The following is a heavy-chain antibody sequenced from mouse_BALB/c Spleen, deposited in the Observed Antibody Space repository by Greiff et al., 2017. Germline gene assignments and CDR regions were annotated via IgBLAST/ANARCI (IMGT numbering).Heavy chain of an antibody. CDR3: ARRDYRYDDWAMDY. V-gene: IGHV1-14*01. J-gene: IGHJ4*01. CDR2: INPYNDGT. Sequence: VQLKDSGPELVKPGASVKMSCKASGYTFTSYVMHWVKQKPGQGLEWIGYINPYNDGTKYNEKFKGKATLTSDKSSSTAYMELSSLTSEDSAVYYCARRDYRYDDWAMDYWGQGTSVTVSS. CDR1: GYTFTSYV. D-gene: IGHD2-14*01.